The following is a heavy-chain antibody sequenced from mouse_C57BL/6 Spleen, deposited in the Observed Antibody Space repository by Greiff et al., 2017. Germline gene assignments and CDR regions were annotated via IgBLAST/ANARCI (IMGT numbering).Heavy chain of an antibody. Sequence: QVQLQQSGAELVRPGTSVKVSCKASGYAFTNYLIEWVKQRPGQGLEWIGVINPGSGGTNYNEKFKGKATLTADKSSSTAYMQLSSLTSEDSAVYFCARSYYGSSYRYFDVWGTGTTVTVSS. J-gene: IGHJ1*03. CDR2: INPGSGGT. CDR3: ARSYYGSSYRYFDV. CDR1: GYAFTNYL. D-gene: IGHD1-1*01. V-gene: IGHV1-54*01.